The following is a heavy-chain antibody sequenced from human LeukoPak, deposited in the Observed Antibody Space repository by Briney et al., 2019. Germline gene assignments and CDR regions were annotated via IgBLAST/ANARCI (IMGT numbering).Heavy chain of an antibody. Sequence: GGSLRLSCAASGVTVSNYWMSWVRQAPGKGLEWVANIKQDGSDKDYVDSVKGRFTISRDNAKNSLYLQMNSLRAEDTAVFHCARGRKFYDYWGQGTLVSVSS. CDR1: GVTVSNYW. CDR3: ARGRKFYDY. D-gene: IGHD1-14*01. V-gene: IGHV3-7*04. CDR2: IKQDGSDK. J-gene: IGHJ4*02.